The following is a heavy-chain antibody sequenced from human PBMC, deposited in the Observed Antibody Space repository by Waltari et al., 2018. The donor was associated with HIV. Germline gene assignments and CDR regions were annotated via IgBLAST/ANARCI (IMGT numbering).Heavy chain of an antibody. CDR2: ISWNSGSI. V-gene: IGHV3-9*01. CDR3: AKDREQYYYYGMDV. D-gene: IGHD1-26*01. CDR1: GFTFDDYA. J-gene: IGHJ6*02. Sequence: EVQLVESGGGLLQPGRSLRLSCAALGFTFDDYALHWVRQAPGKGLEWVSGISWNSGSIGYADSVKGRFTISRDNAKNSLYLQMNSLRAEDTALYYCAKDREQYYYYGMDVWGQGTTVTVSS.